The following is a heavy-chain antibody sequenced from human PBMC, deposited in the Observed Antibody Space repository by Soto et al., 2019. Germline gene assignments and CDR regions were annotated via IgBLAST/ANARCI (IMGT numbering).Heavy chain of an antibody. Sequence: TLSLTCTVSGGSISSGDYYWSWIRQPPGKGLEWIGYIYYSGSTYYNPSLKSRVTISVDTSKNQFSLKLSSVTAADTAVYYCARAPGGYGSGSPVDYWGQGTLVTVSS. D-gene: IGHD3-10*01. V-gene: IGHV4-30-4*01. CDR3: ARAPGGYGSGSPVDY. CDR1: GGSISSGDYY. J-gene: IGHJ4*02. CDR2: IYYSGST.